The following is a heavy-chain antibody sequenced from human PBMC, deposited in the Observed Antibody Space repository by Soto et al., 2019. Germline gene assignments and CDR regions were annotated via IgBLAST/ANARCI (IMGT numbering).Heavy chain of an antibody. D-gene: IGHD5-18*01. CDR1: GGSISSSSYY. Sequence: SETLSLTCTVSGGSISSSSYYWGWIRQPPGKGLEWIGSIFYSGSTYYNQSLKSRVTISVDTSKNQFSLKLTSVTAADTAVYFCSCFFSGGYTYGFNYYGRDVWGQGTRVTVSS. CDR2: IFYSGST. J-gene: IGHJ6*02. V-gene: IGHV4-39*01. CDR3: SCFFSGGYTYGFNYYGRDV.